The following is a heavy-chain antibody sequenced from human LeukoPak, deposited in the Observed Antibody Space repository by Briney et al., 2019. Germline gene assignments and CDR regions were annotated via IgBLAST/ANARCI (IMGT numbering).Heavy chain of an antibody. CDR2: IIPIFGTA. CDR1: VCTCSSYA. V-gene: IGHV1-69*13. J-gene: IGHJ6*04. CDR3: ARTDGQVATMPLYYYYGMDV. D-gene: IGHD5-12*01. Sequence: SVTVSFKCSVCTCSSYAFSWVRQPPAQGLEWVGVIIPIFGTANYAQKFQGRVTITADESTTTDYMELSSLRSEDTAVYYCARTDGQVATMPLYYYYGMDVWGKGTPVTVSS.